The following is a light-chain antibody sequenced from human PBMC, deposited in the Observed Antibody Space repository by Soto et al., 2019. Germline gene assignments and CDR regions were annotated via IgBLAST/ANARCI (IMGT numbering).Light chain of an antibody. CDR1: SSNIGAGYD. CDR2: ANS. Sequence: QAVVTQPPSVSGAPGQRVTISRTGSSSNIGAGYDVHWYQQLPGAAPKLLIHANSHRPSGVPDRFSGSRSGTSASLAITGLQGEDEADYFCQTYDSSLSGSLFGGGTKVTVL. CDR3: QTYDSSLSGSL. J-gene: IGLJ3*02. V-gene: IGLV1-40*01.